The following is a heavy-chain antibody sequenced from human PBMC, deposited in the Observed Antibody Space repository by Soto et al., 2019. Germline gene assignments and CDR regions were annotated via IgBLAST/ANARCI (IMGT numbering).Heavy chain of an antibody. CDR2: INSDGTTT. J-gene: IGHJ4*02. CDR1: GFTFNNFW. V-gene: IGHV3-74*01. Sequence: EVQLVESGGGLVQPGGSLRLSCAASGFTFNNFWMYWVRQTPEKGLVWVSGINSDGTTTIYADSVKGRFTISRDNAKNTLYLQMNSRTVEETAIYYCVRDIRWGQGTLVTVSS. CDR3: VRDIR.